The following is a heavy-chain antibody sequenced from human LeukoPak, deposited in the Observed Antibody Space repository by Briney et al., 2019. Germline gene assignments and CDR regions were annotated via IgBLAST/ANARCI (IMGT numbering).Heavy chain of an antibody. Sequence: GGSLRLSCAASGFTFSSYWMSWVRQAPGKGLEWMANIKQDGSEKYYVDSVKGRFTISRDNAKNSLYLQMNSLRAEDTAVYYCARAYYDFWSGYYPDYWGQGTLVTVSS. V-gene: IGHV3-7*01. CDR1: GFTFSSYW. CDR3: ARAYYDFWSGYYPDY. CDR2: IKQDGSEK. D-gene: IGHD3-3*01. J-gene: IGHJ4*02.